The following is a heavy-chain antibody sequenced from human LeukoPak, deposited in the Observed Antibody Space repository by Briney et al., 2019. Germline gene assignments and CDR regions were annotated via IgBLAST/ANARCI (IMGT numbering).Heavy chain of an antibody. CDR3: ARGQNYAFDY. CDR1: GDSVSSNSAA. CDR2: TYYRSKWII. Sequence: SQTLSLTCGISGDSVSSNSAAWNWNRQSPSRGLEWLGRTYYRSKWIIEYAVSVKGRIIINSDTAKNQVSLQLDSVTPEDTAVYFCARGQNYAFDYWGQGTLVTVSS. J-gene: IGHJ4*02. D-gene: IGHD3-16*01. V-gene: IGHV6-1*01.